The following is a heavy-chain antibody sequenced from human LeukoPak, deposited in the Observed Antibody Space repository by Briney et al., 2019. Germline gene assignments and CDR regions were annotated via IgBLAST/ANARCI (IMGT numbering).Heavy chain of an antibody. D-gene: IGHD1/OR15-1a*01. CDR2: VYHSGTA. CDR3: ARGGTTRSGGVDP. V-gene: IGHV4-38-2*01. Sequence: PSETLSLTCAVSNFSITSGHYWSWIRQPPGKGLEWIGSVYHSGTAYYNPSLRGRFTVSVDTSNNHFSLKLTSVTAADTAVYYCARGGTTRSGGVDPWGQGTLVTVSS. J-gene: IGHJ5*02. CDR1: NFSITSGHY.